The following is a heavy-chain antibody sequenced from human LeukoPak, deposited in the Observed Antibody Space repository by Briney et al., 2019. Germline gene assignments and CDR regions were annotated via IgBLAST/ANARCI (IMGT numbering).Heavy chain of an antibody. J-gene: IGHJ6*02. Sequence: GGSLRLSCAASGFTFSSYGMHWVRQAPGKGLEWVAFIRYDGSNKYYADSVKGRFTISRDSSKNTLYLQMNGLRAEDTAVYYCAKDLQGPAAIYYYYGMDVWGQGTTVTVSS. D-gene: IGHD2-2*02. CDR3: AKDLQGPAAIYYYYGMDV. CDR2: IRYDGSNK. CDR1: GFTFSSYG. V-gene: IGHV3-30*02.